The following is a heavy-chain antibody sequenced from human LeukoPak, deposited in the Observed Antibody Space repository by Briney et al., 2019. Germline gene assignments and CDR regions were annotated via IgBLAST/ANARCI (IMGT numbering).Heavy chain of an antibody. J-gene: IGHJ1*01. CDR2: IIPIFGTA. CDR3: ARGGAARLHFQN. V-gene: IGHV1-69*13. CDR1: GGTFSSYA. Sequence: SVKVSCKASGGTFSSYAISWVRQALGQGLEWMGGIIPIFGTANYAQKFQGRVTITADESTSTAYMGLSSLRSEDTAVYYCARGGAARLHFQNWGQGTLVTVSS. D-gene: IGHD6-6*01.